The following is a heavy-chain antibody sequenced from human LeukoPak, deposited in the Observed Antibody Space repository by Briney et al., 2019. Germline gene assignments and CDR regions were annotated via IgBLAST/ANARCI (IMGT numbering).Heavy chain of an antibody. CDR3: ARDWNPNYYDSRLDAFDI. Sequence: ASVKVSCKASGYTFTSYGISWVRQAPGQGLEWMGWISAYNGNTNYAQKLQGRVTMTTDTSTSTAYMELRSLRSDDTAVYYCARDWNPNYYDSRLDAFDIWGQGTMVTVSS. V-gene: IGHV1-18*01. CDR2: ISAYNGNT. J-gene: IGHJ3*02. D-gene: IGHD3-22*01. CDR1: GYTFTSYG.